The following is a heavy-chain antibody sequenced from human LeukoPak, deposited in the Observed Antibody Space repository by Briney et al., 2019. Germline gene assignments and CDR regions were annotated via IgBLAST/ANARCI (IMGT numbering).Heavy chain of an antibody. D-gene: IGHD4-11*01. J-gene: IGHJ4*02. V-gene: IGHV4-39*01. CDR1: GASISSSTYF. CDR2: IYYSGST. Sequence: PSETLSLTCIVSGASISSSTYFWGWIRQPPGKGLEWIGNIYYSGSTSYNPSLRSPVTMSVDTSKNQFSLNLSSVTAADTAVYYCVRQKITTSDYWGQGSMVTVSS. CDR3: VRQKITTSDY.